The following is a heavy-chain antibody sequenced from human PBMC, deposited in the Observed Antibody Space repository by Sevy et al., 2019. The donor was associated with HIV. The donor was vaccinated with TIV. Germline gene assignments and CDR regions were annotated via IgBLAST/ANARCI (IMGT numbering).Heavy chain of an antibody. V-gene: IGHV1-18*01. CDR1: GYTFTSYG. CDR2: ISAYNGNT. CDR3: ARGRGGVIAAAGFDY. D-gene: IGHD3-10*01. J-gene: IGHJ4*02. Sequence: ASVKVSCKASGYTFTSYGISWVRQAPGQGLEWMGWISAYNGNTNYAQKLQGRVTMTTETSTSTAYMELRSLRSDDTAVYYCARGRGGVIAAAGFDYWGQGTLVTVSS.